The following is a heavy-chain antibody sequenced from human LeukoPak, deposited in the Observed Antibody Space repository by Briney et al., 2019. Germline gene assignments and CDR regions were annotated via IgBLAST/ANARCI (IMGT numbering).Heavy chain of an antibody. CDR2: ITDNGGTR. CDR3: AIQIGGYVY. CDR1: GFTFSTFT. D-gene: IGHD5-12*01. J-gene: IGHJ4*02. V-gene: IGHV3-64*01. Sequence: GGSLRLSCAASGFTFSTFTMHWVRQAPGKGLEYVSGITDNGGTRNYANSVKGRFTISRDNSKNTLYLQMGSLRPDDMAVYYCAIQIGGYVYWGQGTLVTVPS.